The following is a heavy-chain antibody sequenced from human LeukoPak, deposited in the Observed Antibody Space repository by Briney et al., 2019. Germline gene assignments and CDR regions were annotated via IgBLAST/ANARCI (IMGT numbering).Heavy chain of an antibody. CDR2: VSNDGRNE. CDR1: GFTFSSYG. V-gene: IGHV3-33*01. CDR3: ARDSASTPLDY. J-gene: IGHJ4*02. D-gene: IGHD1-26*01. Sequence: GRSLRLSCATSGFTFSSYGIHWVRQAPGKGMEWVAVVSNDGRNEYYADSVQGRFSISRDNSKNTVYLQMNSLRAEDTAVYYCARDSASTPLDYWGQGTLVTVPS.